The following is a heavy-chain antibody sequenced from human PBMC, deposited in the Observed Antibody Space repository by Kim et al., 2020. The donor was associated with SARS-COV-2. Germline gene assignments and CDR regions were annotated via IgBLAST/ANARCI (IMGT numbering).Heavy chain of an antibody. J-gene: IGHJ4*02. Sequence: SETLSLTCTVSGGSISSGAYYWSWIRQHPEKGLEWIGYIYYIGNTYYNPSLKSRVTISVDTSKNQFSLKLSSVTAADTAVYFCARAGGQGGYYFDFWGQGTLVTVSS. V-gene: IGHV4-31*03. CDR3: ARAGGQGGYYFDF. D-gene: IGHD2-15*01. CDR2: IYYIGNT. CDR1: GGSISSGAYY.